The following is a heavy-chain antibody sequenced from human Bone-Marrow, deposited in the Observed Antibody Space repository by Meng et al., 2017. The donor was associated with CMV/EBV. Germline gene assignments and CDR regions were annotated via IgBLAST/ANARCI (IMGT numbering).Heavy chain of an antibody. V-gene: IGHV4-39*07. J-gene: IGHJ5*02. D-gene: IGHD1-26*01. CDR2: IYYSGST. Sequence: LQLQEAGTGLVKPSETLSLTCNVSGGAISSSSYSWGWIGQPPGKGLEWIGSIYYSGSTYYNPSLKSRVTISVDTSKNQFSLKLSSVTAADTAVYYCVREIGPLLKRFDPWGQGTLVTVSS. CDR3: VREIGPLLKRFDP. CDR1: GGAISSSSYS.